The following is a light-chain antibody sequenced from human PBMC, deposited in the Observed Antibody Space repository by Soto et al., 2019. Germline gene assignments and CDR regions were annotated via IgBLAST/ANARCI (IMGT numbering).Light chain of an antibody. Sequence: DIQMTQSPCTLSASVGDRVTITCRASQSISTWLAWYQQKPGTAPKLLIYKASSLESGVPSRFSGSGSGTEFTLTVSSLQPDDFATYYCQQYNDYSLWTFGQGTKVEIK. CDR1: QSISTW. V-gene: IGKV1-5*03. CDR3: QQYNDYSLWT. J-gene: IGKJ1*01. CDR2: KAS.